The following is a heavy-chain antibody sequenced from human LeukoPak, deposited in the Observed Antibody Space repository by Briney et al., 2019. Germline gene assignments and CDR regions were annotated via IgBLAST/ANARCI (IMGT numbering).Heavy chain of an antibody. Sequence: GGPLRLSCAASGFTFSSYWMSWVRQAPGKGLEWVANIKQDGSEKYYVDSVKGRFAISRDNAKNSLYLQMNSLRAEDTAVYYCARELAARPGSLDYWGQGTLVTVSS. CDR1: GFTFSSYW. J-gene: IGHJ4*02. CDR3: ARELAARPGSLDY. CDR2: IKQDGSEK. V-gene: IGHV3-7*01. D-gene: IGHD6-6*01.